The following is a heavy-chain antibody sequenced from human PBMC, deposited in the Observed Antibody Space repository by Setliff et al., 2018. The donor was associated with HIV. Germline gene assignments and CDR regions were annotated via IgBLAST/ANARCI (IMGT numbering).Heavy chain of an antibody. D-gene: IGHD4-17*01. V-gene: IGHV4-59*01. Sequence: LSLTCTVSGGSISSYYWSWIRQPPGKGLEWIGYIYYNGNTNYNPSLKSRVTISVDTSKNQLSLKLSSATAADTAVYYCAREIYGGNSRPFDYWGQGTLVTVSS. CDR3: AREIYGGNSRPFDY. CDR1: GGSISSYY. J-gene: IGHJ4*02. CDR2: IYYNGNT.